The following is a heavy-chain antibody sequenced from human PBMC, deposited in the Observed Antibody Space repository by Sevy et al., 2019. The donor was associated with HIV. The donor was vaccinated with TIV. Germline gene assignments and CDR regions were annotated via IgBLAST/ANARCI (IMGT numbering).Heavy chain of an antibody. J-gene: IGHJ3*02. V-gene: IGHV3-74*01. Sequence: GSLRLSCAASGFTFSSYWMHWVRQAPGKGLVWVSRINSDGSSTSYADSVKGRFTISRDNAKNTLYLQMNSLRAEDTAVYYCARGSGSYEVWNDAFDIWGQGTMVTVSS. CDR1: GFTFSSYW. CDR2: INSDGSST. D-gene: IGHD1-26*01. CDR3: ARGSGSYEVWNDAFDI.